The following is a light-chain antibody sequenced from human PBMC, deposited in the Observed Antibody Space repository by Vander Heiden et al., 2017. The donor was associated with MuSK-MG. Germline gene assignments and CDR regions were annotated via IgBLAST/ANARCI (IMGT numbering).Light chain of an antibody. Sequence: SVVPPQPSLAVAAGQTARITCGGDNIGAASVHWYQQRPGQAPVLIIYYDRDRPSGIPERFSGSNSGNTATLTISRVEAGDEADYYCQVWDSDTDQAVFGGGTKLTVL. CDR2: YDR. CDR1: NIGAAS. CDR3: QVWDSDTDQAV. V-gene: IGLV3-21*04. J-gene: IGLJ2*01.